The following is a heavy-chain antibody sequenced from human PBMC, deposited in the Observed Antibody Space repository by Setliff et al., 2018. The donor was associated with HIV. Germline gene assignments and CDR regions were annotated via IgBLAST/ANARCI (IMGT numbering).Heavy chain of an antibody. Sequence: ASVKVSCKASGYLFTGYYMHWVRQAPGQGLEWMGWINVNSGGTKYAQKFQGRVTRTRDTSISTAYMEVSSLRSDDTAVYYCAREGSPIYYFDYWSQGTLVTVSS. CDR3: AREGSPIYYFDY. J-gene: IGHJ4*02. D-gene: IGHD3-10*01. CDR2: INVNSGGT. CDR1: GYLFTGYY. V-gene: IGHV1-2*02.